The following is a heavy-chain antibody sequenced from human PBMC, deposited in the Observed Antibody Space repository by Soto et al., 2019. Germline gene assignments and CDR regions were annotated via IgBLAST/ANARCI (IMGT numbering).Heavy chain of an antibody. D-gene: IGHD2-2*01. CDR1: GGSISSYY. Sequence: SLTCTVSGGSISSYYWIWIRQPPGKGLEWIGDSYYSGSTNYNPSLNSRVTISVDTSKKQFSMKLSSVTAADRAVYYCARADVTSRWNMNWFDPCGQGPLVTVSS. CDR2: SYYSGST. CDR3: ARADVTSRWNMNWFDP. J-gene: IGHJ5*02. V-gene: IGHV4-59*01.